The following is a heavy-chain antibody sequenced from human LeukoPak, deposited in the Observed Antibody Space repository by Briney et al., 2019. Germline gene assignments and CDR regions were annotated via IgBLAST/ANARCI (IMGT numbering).Heavy chain of an antibody. CDR2: IYYSGST. D-gene: IGHD4-17*01. Sequence: PSQTLSLTCTVSGGSISSGGYYWSWIRQHPGQGLEWIGYIYYSGSTYYNPSLKSRVTISVDTSKNQFSLELSSVTAADTAVYYCARGQGTVTTHWGQGTLVTVSS. V-gene: IGHV4-31*03. CDR3: ARGQGTVTTH. CDR1: GGSISSGGYY. J-gene: IGHJ4*02.